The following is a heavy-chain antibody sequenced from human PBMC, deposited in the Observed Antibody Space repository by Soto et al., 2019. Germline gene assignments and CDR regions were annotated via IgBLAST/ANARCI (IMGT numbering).Heavy chain of an antibody. CDR3: ARGESIRWFAFDI. Sequence: QVQLVESGGGLVKPGGSLRLSCAASGFTFSDSYMSWLRQAPGKGLEWISHISSSGSTTYYEDSLKGRFNISRDNAQNPLYLQMNSLTTEDTAVYYCARGESIRWFAFDIWGQGTMATVSS. CDR2: ISSSGSTT. J-gene: IGHJ3*02. D-gene: IGHD3-10*01. CDR1: GFTFSDSY. V-gene: IGHV3-11*01.